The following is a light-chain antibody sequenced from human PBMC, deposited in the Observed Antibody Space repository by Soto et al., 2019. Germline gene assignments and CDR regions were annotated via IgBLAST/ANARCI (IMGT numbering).Light chain of an antibody. V-gene: IGKV1-33*01. CDR3: QQYDNLLSIT. CDR1: QDISNY. J-gene: IGKJ5*01. CDR2: DAS. Sequence: DIQMNQSPSSLSASVGDRVTITCQASQDISNYLNWYQQKPGKAPKLLIYDASNLETGVPSRFSGSGSGTDFTFTISSLQPEDIATYYCQQYDNLLSITFGQGTRLEIK.